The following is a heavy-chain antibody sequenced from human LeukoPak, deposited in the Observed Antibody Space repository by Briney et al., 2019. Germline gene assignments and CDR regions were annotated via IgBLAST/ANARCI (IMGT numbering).Heavy chain of an antibody. CDR1: GFAFSSYA. D-gene: IGHD3-16*02. J-gene: IGHJ4*02. Sequence: GGSLRLSCAASGFAFSSYAMSWVRQAPGKGLEWVSAISGSGGSTYYADSVKGRFTISRDNSKNTLYLQMNSLRAEDTAVYYCASLGELSLLTSPLLGYWGQGTLVTVSS. V-gene: IGHV3-23*01. CDR3: ASLGELSLLTSPLLGY. CDR2: ISGSGGST.